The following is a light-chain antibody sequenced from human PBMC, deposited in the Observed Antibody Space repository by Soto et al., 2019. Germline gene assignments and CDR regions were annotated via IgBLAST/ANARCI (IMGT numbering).Light chain of an antibody. J-gene: IGLJ1*01. CDR2: DDN. V-gene: IGLV1-51*01. Sequence: QSVLTQPLSVSAAPGQKVTNSCSGSSSNLGGKSVSWYQQLPGTAPKLLIYDDNKRPSGIPDRFSGSKSGTSATLGITGFQTGDEADYYCGSWDSSLSAYVFGTGTKVTVL. CDR3: GSWDSSLSAYV. CDR1: SSNLGGKS.